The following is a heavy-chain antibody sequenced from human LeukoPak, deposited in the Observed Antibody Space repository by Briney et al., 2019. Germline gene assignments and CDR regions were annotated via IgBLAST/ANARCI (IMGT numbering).Heavy chain of an antibody. CDR3: ARDQGYYGSGRYNWFDP. V-gene: IGHV3-21*01. CDR1: GFTFSSYS. D-gene: IGHD3-10*01. Sequence: GGSLRLSCAASGFTFSSYSMNWVRQAPGKGLGGFPSISSSSSYIYYADSVKGRFTISRDNAKNSLYLQMNSLRAEDTAVYYCARDQGYYGSGRYNWFDPWGQGTLVTVSS. J-gene: IGHJ5*02. CDR2: ISSSSSYI.